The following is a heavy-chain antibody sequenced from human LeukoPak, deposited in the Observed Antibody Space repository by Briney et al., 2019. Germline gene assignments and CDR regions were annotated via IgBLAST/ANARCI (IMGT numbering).Heavy chain of an antibody. D-gene: IGHD6-19*01. J-gene: IGHJ4*02. CDR3: ARFVALPGYSSGWSDY. Sequence: ASVKVSCKASGYTFTSYGISWVRQAPGQGLEWMGWISAYNGNTNYAQKLQGRVTMTTDTSTSTAYMELRSLRSDDTAVYYCARFVALPGYSSGWSDYWGQGTLVTVSS. V-gene: IGHV1-18*01. CDR1: GYTFTSYG. CDR2: ISAYNGNT.